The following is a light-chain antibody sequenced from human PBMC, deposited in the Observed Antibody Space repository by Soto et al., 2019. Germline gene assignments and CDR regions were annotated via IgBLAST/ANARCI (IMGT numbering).Light chain of an antibody. V-gene: IGKV3-20*01. J-gene: IGKJ1*01. Sequence: EIVLTQSPGTLSLSPWERAALSCRASQIVSSSSLAWYQQKPGQAPRLLVYGASSRATGVPDRFSGSGSGTDFTLIISSLRPEDFALYFCQQYGSSPQTFGQGTKVESK. CDR2: GAS. CDR1: QIVSSSS. CDR3: QQYGSSPQT.